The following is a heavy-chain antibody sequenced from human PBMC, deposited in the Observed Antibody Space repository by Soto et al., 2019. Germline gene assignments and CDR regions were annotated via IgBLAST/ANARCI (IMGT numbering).Heavy chain of an antibody. CDR1: GGSISSGGYY. D-gene: IGHD7-27*01. V-gene: IGHV4-31*03. J-gene: IGHJ6*02. CDR3: ARTGEVYYYYGMDV. Sequence: SETLSLTCTVSGGSISSGGYYWTWIRQHPGKGLEWIAYIYHSGYTFYNPSLKSRVTMSVDTSKNQFSLKLRSVTAADTAVYYCARTGEVYYYYGMDVWGQGTTVTVSS. CDR2: IYHSGYT.